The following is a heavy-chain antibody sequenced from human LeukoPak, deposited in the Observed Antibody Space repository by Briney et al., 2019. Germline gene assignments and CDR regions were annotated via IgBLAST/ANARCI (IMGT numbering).Heavy chain of an antibody. D-gene: IGHD4-23*01. CDR2: MSPNNGNT. J-gene: IGHJ5*02. Sequence: ASVKVSCKASGYTFTSYSINWVRQATGQGLEWVGWMSPNNGNTGYAQKFQGRVTLTRDTSVNTAYMELSSLRSEDTAVYYCARDYGGNSGWFDPWGQGTLVTVSS. CDR3: ARDYGGNSGWFDP. CDR1: GYTFTSYS. V-gene: IGHV1-8*01.